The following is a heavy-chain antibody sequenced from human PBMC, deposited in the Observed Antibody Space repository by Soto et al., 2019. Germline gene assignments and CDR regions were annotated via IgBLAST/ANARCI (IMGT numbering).Heavy chain of an antibody. J-gene: IGHJ4*02. CDR2: ISGSGGST. Sequence: GGSLGLSCAASGVTFSSYAMSWARHAPGKGLEWVSAISGSGGSTYYADSVKGRFTISRDNSKNALYLQMNSLRAEDTAVYYCAKVIAVAGIRVFDYWGQGTLVTVSS. V-gene: IGHV3-23*01. CDR1: GVTFSSYA. D-gene: IGHD6-19*01. CDR3: AKVIAVAGIRVFDY.